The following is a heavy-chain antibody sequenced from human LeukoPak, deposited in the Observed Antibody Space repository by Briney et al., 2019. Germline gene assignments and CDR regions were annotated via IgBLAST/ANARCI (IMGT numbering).Heavy chain of an antibody. CDR3: ARESRVFIRDGYYLDS. J-gene: IGHJ4*02. D-gene: IGHD3-22*01. CDR1: GGSISSSSYY. V-gene: IGHV4-39*07. CDR2: IYYSGST. Sequence: SETLSLTCTVSGGSISSSSYYWGWIRQPPGKGLEWIGSIYYSGSTYYNPSLKSRVTISVDTSKNQFSLKLSSVTAADTAVYYCARESRVFIRDGYYLDSWGQGTLVTVSS.